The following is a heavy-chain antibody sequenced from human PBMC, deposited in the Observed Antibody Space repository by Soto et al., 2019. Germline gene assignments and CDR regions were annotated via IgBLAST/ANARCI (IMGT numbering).Heavy chain of an antibody. J-gene: IGHJ6*02. D-gene: IGHD3-3*01. CDR2: INHSGST. V-gene: IGHV4-34*01. CDR3: ARFFYRGGGSGYYYYYYGMDV. CDR1: GGSFSGYY. Sequence: KPSETLSLTCAVYGGSFSGYYWSWIRQPPGKGLEWIGEINHSGSTNYNPSLKSRVTISVDTSKNQFSLKLSSVTAADTAVYYCARFFYRGGGSGYYYYYYGMDVWGQGTTVTVSS.